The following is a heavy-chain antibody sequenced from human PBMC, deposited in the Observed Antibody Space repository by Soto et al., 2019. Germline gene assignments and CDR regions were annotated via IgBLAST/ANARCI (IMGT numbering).Heavy chain of an antibody. CDR3: ARVGSEPPNYYYYYGMDV. CDR1: GFTFSSYS. V-gene: IGHV3-21*01. J-gene: IGHJ6*02. D-gene: IGHD1-26*01. CDR2: ISSSSSYI. Sequence: PGGSLRLSCAASGFTFSSYSMNWVRQAPGKGLEWVSSISSSSSYIYYADSVKGRFTISRDNAKNSLYLQMNSLRAEDTAVYYCARVGSEPPNYYYYYGMDVWGQGTTVTVSS.